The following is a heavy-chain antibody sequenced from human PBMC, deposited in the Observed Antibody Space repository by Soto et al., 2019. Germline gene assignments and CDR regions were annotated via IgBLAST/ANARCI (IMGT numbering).Heavy chain of an antibody. CDR1: GFTFSSYW. J-gene: IGHJ6*02. Sequence: EVQLVESGGGLVQPGGSLRLSCAASGFTFSSYWMHWVRQAPGKGLVWVSRINSDGSSTSYADSVKGRFTISRDNAKNTLYLQMNSLRAEDTAVYYCARASPNFYDFWSGYYSDYYYYGMDVWGQGTTVTVSS. CDR3: ARASPNFYDFWSGYYSDYYYYGMDV. D-gene: IGHD3-3*01. CDR2: INSDGSST. V-gene: IGHV3-74*01.